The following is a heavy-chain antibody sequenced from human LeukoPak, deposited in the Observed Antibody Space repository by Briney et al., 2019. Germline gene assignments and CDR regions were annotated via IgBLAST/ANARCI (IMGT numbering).Heavy chain of an antibody. D-gene: IGHD5-24*01. V-gene: IGHV3-48*03. CDR3: ARGDGGYYYGMDV. CDR1: GLTFNRYE. J-gene: IGHJ6*02. CDR2: ISGSGSTI. Sequence: GGSLRLSCAASGLTFNRYEMNWIRQPPGKGLEWVSYISGSGSTIYYADSVKGRFTISRDNAKNSLYLQMNSLRAEDTAVYYCARGDGGYYYGMDVWGRGTTVTVSS.